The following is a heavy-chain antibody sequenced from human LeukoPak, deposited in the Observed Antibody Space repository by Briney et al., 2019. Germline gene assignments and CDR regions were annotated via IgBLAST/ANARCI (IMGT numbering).Heavy chain of an antibody. J-gene: IGHJ4*02. Sequence: GGSLRLSCAASGFTVSSNYMSWVRQAPGKGLEWVGRTRNKVNGYTTEYAASVKGRFTISRDDSKNSLYLQLSSLKTEDTAMYYCVRVRGSGWDQNYFDCWGQGTLVTVSS. V-gene: IGHV3-72*01. D-gene: IGHD6-19*01. CDR3: VRVRGSGWDQNYFDC. CDR1: GFTVSSNY. CDR2: TRNKVNGYTT.